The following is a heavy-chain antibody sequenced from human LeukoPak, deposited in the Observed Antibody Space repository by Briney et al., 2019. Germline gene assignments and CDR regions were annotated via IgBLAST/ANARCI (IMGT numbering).Heavy chain of an antibody. CDR2: IYSGGST. Sequence: GGSLRLSCAASGFTVSSNYMSWVRQAPGKGLEWVSVIYSGGSTYYADSVKGRFTISRDNSKNTLYLQMNSLRAEDTAVYYCATDMGYSSSWYAAFDIWGQGTMVTVSS. J-gene: IGHJ3*02. CDR3: ATDMGYSSSWYAAFDI. CDR1: GFTVSSNY. V-gene: IGHV3-66*01. D-gene: IGHD6-13*01.